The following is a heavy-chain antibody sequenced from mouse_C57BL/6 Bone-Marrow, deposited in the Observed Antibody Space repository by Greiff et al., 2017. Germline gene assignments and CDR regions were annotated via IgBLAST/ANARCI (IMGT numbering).Heavy chain of an antibody. Sequence: QVQLQQPGAELVKPGASVKLSCKASGYTFTSYWMQWVKQRPGQGLEWIGEIDPSDSYTNYNQKFKGKATLTVDTSSSAAYMQLSSLTSEDSAVYYWARGVAFAYWGQGTLVTVSA. CDR3: ARGVAFAY. V-gene: IGHV1-50*01. J-gene: IGHJ3*01. CDR2: IDPSDSYT. D-gene: IGHD1-1*02. CDR1: GYTFTSYW.